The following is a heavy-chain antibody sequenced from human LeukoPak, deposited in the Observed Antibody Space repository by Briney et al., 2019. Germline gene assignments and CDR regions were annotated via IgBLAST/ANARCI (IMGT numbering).Heavy chain of an antibody. D-gene: IGHD4-11*01. V-gene: IGHV3-30*02. Sequence: GGSLRLSCAASGFTFSSYGMHWVRQAPGKGLEWVAFIRYDGSNKYYADSVKGRFTISRDNSKNTLYLQMNSLRAEDTAVYYCAKKGGPSNYDNNWFDPWGQGTLVTVSS. CDR2: IRYDGSNK. CDR1: GFTFSSYG. CDR3: AKKGGPSNYDNNWFDP. J-gene: IGHJ5*02.